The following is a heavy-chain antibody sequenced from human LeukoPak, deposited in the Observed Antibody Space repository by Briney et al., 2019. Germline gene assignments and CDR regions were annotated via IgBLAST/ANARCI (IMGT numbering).Heavy chain of an antibody. Sequence: GGSLRLSCEASGFSFSSSWMHWVRQAPGKGLVWVSRINKDGRTINYADSVKGRFTISRDNAKNTLYLQMNSLRAEDTAVYYCARGWTGYYAIDNWGQGTLVTVSS. CDR1: GFSFSSSW. J-gene: IGHJ4*02. CDR3: ARGWTGYYAIDN. CDR2: INKDGRTI. D-gene: IGHD3/OR15-3a*01. V-gene: IGHV3-74*01.